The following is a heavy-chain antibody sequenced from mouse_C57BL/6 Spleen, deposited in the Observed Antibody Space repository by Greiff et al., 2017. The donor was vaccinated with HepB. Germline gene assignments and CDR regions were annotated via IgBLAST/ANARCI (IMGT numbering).Heavy chain of an antibody. CDR2: ISYDGSN. CDR3: ARDHPLYFDV. Sequence: DVKLVESGPGLVKPSQSLSLTCSVTGYSITSGYYWNWIRQFPGNKLEWMGYISYDGSNNYNPSLKNRISITRDTSKNQFFLKLNSVTTEDTATYYCARDHPLYFDVWGTGTTVTVSS. V-gene: IGHV3-6*01. CDR1: GYSITSGYY. J-gene: IGHJ1*03.